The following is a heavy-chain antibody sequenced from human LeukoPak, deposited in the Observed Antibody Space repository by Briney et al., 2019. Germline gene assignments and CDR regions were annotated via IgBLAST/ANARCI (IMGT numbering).Heavy chain of an antibody. CDR2: IYYSGST. V-gene: IGHV4-30-4*08. CDR3: ARTDSSGYYGAY. Sequence: LRLSCAASGFTFSSYAMSWVRQAPGKGLEWIGYIYYSGSTYYNPSLKSRVTISVDRSNNLFSLKLSSVTAADTAVYYCARTDSSGYYGAYWGQGTLVTVSS. CDR1: GFTFSSYA. J-gene: IGHJ4*02. D-gene: IGHD3-22*01.